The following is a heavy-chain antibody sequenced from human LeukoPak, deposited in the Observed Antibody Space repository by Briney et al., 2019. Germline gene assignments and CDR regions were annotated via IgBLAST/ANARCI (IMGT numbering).Heavy chain of an antibody. CDR3: ARGDVDTAMVFDY. CDR2: IIPIFGTA. D-gene: IGHD5-18*01. Sequence: SVKVSCKASAGTFSSYAISWVRQAPGQGLEWMGGIIPIFGTANYAQKFQGRVTITTDESTSTAYMELSSLRSEDTAVYYCARGDVDTAMVFDYWGQGTLVTVSS. V-gene: IGHV1-69*05. J-gene: IGHJ4*02. CDR1: AGTFSSYA.